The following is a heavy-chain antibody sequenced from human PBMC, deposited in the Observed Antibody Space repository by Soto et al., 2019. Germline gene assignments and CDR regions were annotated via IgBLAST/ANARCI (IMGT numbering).Heavy chain of an antibody. V-gene: IGHV1-8*01. CDR1: GYTFTSYD. D-gene: IGHD2-2*01. J-gene: IGHJ5*02. Sequence: QVQLVQSGAEVKKPGASVKVSCKASGYTFTSYDINWVRQATGQGLEWMGWMNPNSGNTGYAQKFQGRVTMTRNTSISTAYMELSSLRSEDTAVYYCARWKYCSSTSCYNGYNWFDPWGQGTLVTVSS. CDR3: ARWKYCSSTSCYNGYNWFDP. CDR2: MNPNSGNT.